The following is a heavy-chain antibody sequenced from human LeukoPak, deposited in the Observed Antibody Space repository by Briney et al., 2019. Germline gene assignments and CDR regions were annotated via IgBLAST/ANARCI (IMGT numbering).Heavy chain of an antibody. Sequence: GRSLRLSCAASGFTFSSYGMHWVRQAPGKGLEWVAVISYDGSNKYYADSVKGRFTISRDNSKNTLYLQMNSLRAEDTAVYCCASVDTARWGQGTLVTVSS. V-gene: IGHV3-30*03. D-gene: IGHD5-18*01. J-gene: IGHJ4*02. CDR1: GFTFSSYG. CDR3: ASVDTAR. CDR2: ISYDGSNK.